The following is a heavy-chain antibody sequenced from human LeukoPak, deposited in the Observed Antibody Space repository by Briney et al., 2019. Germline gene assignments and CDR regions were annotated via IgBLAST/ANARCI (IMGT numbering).Heavy chain of an antibody. CDR3: AKLPYCTNGVCSEDY. D-gene: IGHD2-8*01. CDR2: IKQDGSEK. V-gene: IGHV3-7*01. Sequence: GGSLRLSCAASGFTFSSYWMSWVRQAPGKGLEWVANIKQDGSEKYYVDSVKGRFTISRDNAKNSLYLQINSLRAEDTAVYYCAKLPYCTNGVCSEDYWGQGTLVTVSS. J-gene: IGHJ4*02. CDR1: GFTFSSYW.